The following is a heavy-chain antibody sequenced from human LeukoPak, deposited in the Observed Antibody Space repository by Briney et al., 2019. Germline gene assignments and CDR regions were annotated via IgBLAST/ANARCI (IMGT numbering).Heavy chain of an antibody. CDR1: GFTFDDYA. CDR2: ISWNSGSI. CDR3: AKPHVAWRAFGY. Sequence: GGSLRLSCAASGFTFDDYAMHWVRQAPGKGLEWVSGISWNSGSIGYADSVKGRFTISRDNAKNSLYLQMNSLRAEDTALYYCAKPHVAWRAFGYWGQGTLVTVSS. V-gene: IGHV3-9*01. D-gene: IGHD3-3*01. J-gene: IGHJ4*02.